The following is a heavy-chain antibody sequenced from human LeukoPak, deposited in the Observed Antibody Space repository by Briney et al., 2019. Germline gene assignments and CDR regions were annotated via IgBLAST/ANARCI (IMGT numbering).Heavy chain of an antibody. D-gene: IGHD3-3*01. V-gene: IGHV1-46*01. CDR1: GYTFTSNY. J-gene: IGHJ4*02. CDR2: IYPRDGST. Sequence: ASVKVSCKASGYTFTSNYIHWVRQAPGQGLEWMGMIYPRDGSTSYAQKFQGRVTVTRDTSTSTVHMELSGLRSEDTAVSYCARDQEGFAYWGQGTLVPVSS. CDR3: ARDQEGFAY.